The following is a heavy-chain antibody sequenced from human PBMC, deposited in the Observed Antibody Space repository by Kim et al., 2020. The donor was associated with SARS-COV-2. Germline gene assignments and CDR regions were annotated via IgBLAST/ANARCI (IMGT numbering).Heavy chain of an antibody. J-gene: IGHJ3*02. CDR3: ARVKGVNRRGAFDI. V-gene: IGHV1-2*02. CDR2: MNPNSGGT. D-gene: IGHD3-10*01. CDR1: GYSFTGYY. Sequence: ASVKVSCKASGYSFTGYYLHWVRQAPGQGLEWMGWMNPNSGGTNYAQKFQGRVTMTRDTSISTAYMELSRLRSDDTAMYYCARVKGVNRRGAFDIWGQGTMVTVSS.